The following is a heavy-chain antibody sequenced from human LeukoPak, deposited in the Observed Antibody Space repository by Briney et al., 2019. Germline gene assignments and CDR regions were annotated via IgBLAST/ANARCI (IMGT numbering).Heavy chain of an antibody. J-gene: IGHJ4*02. V-gene: IGHV4-34*01. D-gene: IGHD1-7*01. CDR2: INHSGST. CDR1: GFTFSSYE. Sequence: GSLRLSCAASGFTFSSYEMNWIRQPPGKGLEWIGEINHSGSTNYNPSLKSRVTISVDTSKNQFSLKLSSVTAADTAVYYCARRAWNYGAFDYWGQGTLVTVSS. CDR3: ARRAWNYGAFDY.